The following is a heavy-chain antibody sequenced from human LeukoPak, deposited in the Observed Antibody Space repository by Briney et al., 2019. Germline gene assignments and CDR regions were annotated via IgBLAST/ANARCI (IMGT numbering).Heavy chain of an antibody. CDR3: ARGLRSVAAASYYYYYYMDV. V-gene: IGHV6-1*01. Sequence: SQTLSLTCAISGDSVSRSSAAWNWIRQSPSRGLEWLGRTYYRSKWYNDYAVSVKSRITINPDTSKNQFSLQLNSVTPEDTAVYYCARGLRSVAAASYYYYYYMDVWGKGTTVTVSS. CDR2: TYYRSKWYN. J-gene: IGHJ6*03. D-gene: IGHD6-13*01. CDR1: GDSVSRSSAA.